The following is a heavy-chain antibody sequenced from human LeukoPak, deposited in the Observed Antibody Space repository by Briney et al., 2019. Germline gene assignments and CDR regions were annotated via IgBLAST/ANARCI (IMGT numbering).Heavy chain of an antibody. V-gene: IGHV4-4*02. CDR3: ARLVDSSGYYSDDY. D-gene: IGHD3-22*01. CDR2: IYHSGST. CDR1: GGSISSSNW. J-gene: IGHJ4*02. Sequence: PSETLSLTCAVSGGSISSSNWWSWVRQPPGKGLEWIGEIYHSGSTNYNPSLKSRVTISVDKSKNQFSLKLSSVTAADTAVYYCARLVDSSGYYSDDYWGQGTLVTVSS.